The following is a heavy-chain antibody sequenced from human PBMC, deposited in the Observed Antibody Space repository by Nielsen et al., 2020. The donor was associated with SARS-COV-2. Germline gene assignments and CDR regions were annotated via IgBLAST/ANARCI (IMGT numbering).Heavy chain of an antibody. CDR3: ARGYSSSYFDY. CDR1: GSSVTSYS. Sequence: SETLSLTCSVSGSSVTSYSWSWIRQSPGKGLEWIGYIYNTGNTNYNPSLKSRVTISVDTSKNQFSLKLSSVTAADTAVYYCARGYSSSYFDYWGQGTLVTVSS. D-gene: IGHD6-6*01. CDR2: IYNTGNT. J-gene: IGHJ4*02. V-gene: IGHV4-59*02.